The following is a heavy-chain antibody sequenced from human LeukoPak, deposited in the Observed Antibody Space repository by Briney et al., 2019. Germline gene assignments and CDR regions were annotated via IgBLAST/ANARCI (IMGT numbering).Heavy chain of an antibody. V-gene: IGHV4-59*01. D-gene: IGHD3-9*01. J-gene: IGHJ5*02. CDR3: ARVTNYDNLTAWEFDP. Sequence: SETLSLTCTVYGGSISGYYWSSIRQPPGKGLEYIGYIYYSGSTNYNPSLRSRVTISVDTSKNQFSLRLSSVTAADTAVYYCARVTNYDNLTAWEFDPWGQGTLVTVSS. CDR2: IYYSGST. CDR1: GGSISGYY.